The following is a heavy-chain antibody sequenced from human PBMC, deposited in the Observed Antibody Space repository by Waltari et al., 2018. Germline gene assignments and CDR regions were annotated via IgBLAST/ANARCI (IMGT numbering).Heavy chain of an antibody. CDR2: IYHSGST. CDR1: GYSISSGYY. D-gene: IGHD3-3*01. J-gene: IGHJ6*03. CDR3: ARVRNYDFWSGPLGYYYMDV. Sequence: QVQLQESGPGLVKPSETLSLTCAVSGYSISSGYYWGWIRQPPGTGLEWIGSIYHSGSTYYNPSLKSRVTISVDTSKNQFSLKLSSVTAADTAVYYCARVRNYDFWSGPLGYYYMDVWGKGTTVTVSS. V-gene: IGHV4-38-2*01.